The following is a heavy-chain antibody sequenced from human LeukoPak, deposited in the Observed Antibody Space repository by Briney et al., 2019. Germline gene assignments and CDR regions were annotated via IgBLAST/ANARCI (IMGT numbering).Heavy chain of an antibody. Sequence: PGGSLRLSCVASGFTFSSYSMNWVPQAPGQGLEWVSCISSTSRYIYYADSVKGRFTISRDNAKNSVYLQMNSLRAEDTAVYYCTRAVAADDFSPGYWGQGTLVTVSS. CDR1: GFTFSSYS. V-gene: IGHV3-21*01. J-gene: IGHJ4*02. CDR3: TRAVAADDFSPGY. D-gene: IGHD3/OR15-3a*01. CDR2: ISSTSRYI.